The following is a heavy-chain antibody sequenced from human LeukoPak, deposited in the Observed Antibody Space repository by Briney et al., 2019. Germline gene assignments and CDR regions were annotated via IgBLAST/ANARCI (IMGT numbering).Heavy chain of an antibody. CDR3: AKVFGDYQYYFDY. J-gene: IGHJ4*02. Sequence: GGSLRLSCAASGFTFSSYGMHWVRQAPGKGLEWVAVISYDGNNKYYGGSVKGRFTISRDNSKNTLYLQMNSLRAEDMAVYYCAKVFGDYQYYFDYWARGTLVTVSS. D-gene: IGHD4-17*01. V-gene: IGHV3-30*18. CDR2: ISYDGNNK. CDR1: GFTFSSYG.